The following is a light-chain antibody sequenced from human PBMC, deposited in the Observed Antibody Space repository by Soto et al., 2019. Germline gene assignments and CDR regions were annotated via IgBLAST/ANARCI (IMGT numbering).Light chain of an antibody. V-gene: IGKV3-11*01. Sequence: EIVLTQSPATLSLSPGERATLSCRASQSVSTYLAWYQQEPGQAPRLDIYDASNRAAGTPARFSGSGSGTDFTLTISRLEREDFAVYYCQQRSTWPRTFGQGTKLEIK. CDR1: QSVSTY. CDR3: QQRSTWPRT. CDR2: DAS. J-gene: IGKJ2*01.